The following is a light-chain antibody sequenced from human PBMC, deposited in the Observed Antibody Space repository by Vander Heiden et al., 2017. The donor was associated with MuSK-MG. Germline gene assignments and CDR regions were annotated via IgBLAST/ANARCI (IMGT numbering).Light chain of an antibody. J-gene: IGKJ1*01. Sequence: DIQMTQSPSSLSASVGDRVTITCRASQSINNYLNWYQQKPGKAPKLLIYASSSLQSGVPSRFSGSGSGTDYSLTISSLQPEDFATYYCQQSDNTPPWTFGQGTKVEIK. CDR1: QSINNY. V-gene: IGKV1-39*01. CDR3: QQSDNTPPWT. CDR2: ASS.